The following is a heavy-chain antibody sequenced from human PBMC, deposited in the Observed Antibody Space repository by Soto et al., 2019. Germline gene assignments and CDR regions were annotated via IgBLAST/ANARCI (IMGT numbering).Heavy chain of an antibody. J-gene: IGHJ4*02. Sequence: PGGSLRLSCAASGFTFSSYAMSWVRQAPGKGLEWFSAISCSGGSTYYADSVKGRFTISRDNSKYTLYLQMNSLRAEDTAVYYCAKEVSYDFWSGYYTPSGFDYWGQGTLVTVSS. CDR3: AKEVSYDFWSGYYTPSGFDY. D-gene: IGHD3-3*01. CDR1: GFTFSSYA. CDR2: ISCSGGST. V-gene: IGHV3-23*01.